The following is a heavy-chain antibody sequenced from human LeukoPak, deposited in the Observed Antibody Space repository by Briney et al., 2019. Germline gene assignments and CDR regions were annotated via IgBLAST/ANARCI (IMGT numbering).Heavy chain of an antibody. V-gene: IGHV5-51*01. D-gene: IGHD2-8*01. CDR2: IYPGDSDT. Sequence: GEALKISCKVSGSLFTSYWFGGVRQMPGKGLEWMGIIYPGDSDTSYSPSFQGQVTISVDKSISTAYLQWSSLKASDTAMYYCPRKGYAFDYWGQGTLVTVSS. CDR1: GSLFTSYW. J-gene: IGHJ4*02. CDR3: PRKGYAFDY.